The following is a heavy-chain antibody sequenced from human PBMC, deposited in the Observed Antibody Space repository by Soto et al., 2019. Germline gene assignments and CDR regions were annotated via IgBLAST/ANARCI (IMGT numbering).Heavy chain of an antibody. Sequence: GGSLRLSCEASGFTFTNHEMNWVRQAPGKGLEWVAYISRSGTINYADSVKGRFTISRDNAKNSLDLQMNSLRAEDTAVYYCARDRITISGGAVNYYTGMDVWGQGTTVTVSS. D-gene: IGHD3-3*01. V-gene: IGHV3-48*03. J-gene: IGHJ6*02. CDR2: ISRSGTI. CDR1: GFTFTNHE. CDR3: ARDRITISGGAVNYYTGMDV.